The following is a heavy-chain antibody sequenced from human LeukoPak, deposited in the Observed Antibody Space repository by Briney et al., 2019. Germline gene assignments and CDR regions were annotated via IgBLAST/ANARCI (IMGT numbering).Heavy chain of an antibody. CDR2: ITTSDGNT. J-gene: IGHJ4*02. V-gene: IGHV3-23*01. Sequence: PGGSLRLSCAASGFTFSSYTMSWVRQAPGKGLEWVSTITTSDGNTYYADSVKGRFTVSRDNSKNTLFLQMNSLRAEDTAVYYCAKVRSGWFFDYWGQGTLVTVSS. CDR1: GFTFSSYT. CDR3: AKVRSGWFFDY. D-gene: IGHD6-19*01.